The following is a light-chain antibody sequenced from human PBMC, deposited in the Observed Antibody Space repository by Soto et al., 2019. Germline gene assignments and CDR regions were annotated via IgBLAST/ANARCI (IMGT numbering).Light chain of an antibody. CDR1: QSFSSW. J-gene: IGKJ1*01. V-gene: IGKV1-5*01. Sequence: DIQLTQSPSTLSASVGDRFTITCTASQSFSSWLAWYQHKPGKAPKLLIYDASSLESGVPSRFSGSGSGTDFTLTISSLQPEDLATYYCQQFNNYFTWTFGQGTKVDIK. CDR2: DAS. CDR3: QQFNNYFTWT.